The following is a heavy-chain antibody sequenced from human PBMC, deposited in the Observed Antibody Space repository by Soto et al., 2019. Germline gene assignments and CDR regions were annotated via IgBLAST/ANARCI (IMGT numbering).Heavy chain of an antibody. CDR3: VRDRGHSTLAKVRLET. CDR2: IKEDGSEK. J-gene: IGHJ4*03. Sequence: PWLSXRLSCSVSVFSFISYCSSLFRHAPGMGLELVANIKEDGSEKYYVDSVKGRFTISRDNAKNLLYLQMKSLRAEDTAVYYCVRDRGHSTLAKVRLETWGQGTLLKVYS. CDR1: VFSFISYC. V-gene: IGHV3-7*01. D-gene: IGHD6-13*01.